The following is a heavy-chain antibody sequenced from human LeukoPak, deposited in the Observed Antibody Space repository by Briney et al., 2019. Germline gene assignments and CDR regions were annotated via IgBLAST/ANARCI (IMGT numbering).Heavy chain of an antibody. Sequence: GRSLRLSCAASGFSSYGMHWVRQAPGKRLECVAVIWYDESNKYYADSVKGRFTISRDNSRNTLYLQMNSLRAEDTAVYYCARDGFSSSWYGRALDYWGQGTLVTVSS. CDR1: GFSSYG. J-gene: IGHJ4*02. V-gene: IGHV3-33*01. CDR2: IWYDESNK. CDR3: ARDGFSSSWYGRALDY. D-gene: IGHD6-13*01.